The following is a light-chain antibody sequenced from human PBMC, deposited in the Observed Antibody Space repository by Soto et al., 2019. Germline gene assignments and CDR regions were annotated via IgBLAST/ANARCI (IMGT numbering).Light chain of an antibody. Sequence: QSALTQPRSVSGSPGQSVTISCTGTSSDVGGYNYVSWYQQHPGKAPKLMIYDVSKRPSGVPDRFSVSKSGNTASLTISGLQAEDEDDYYCCSYAGSYSYVFGTGTKVTVL. V-gene: IGLV2-11*01. J-gene: IGLJ1*01. CDR2: DVS. CDR1: SSDVGGYNY. CDR3: CSYAGSYSYV.